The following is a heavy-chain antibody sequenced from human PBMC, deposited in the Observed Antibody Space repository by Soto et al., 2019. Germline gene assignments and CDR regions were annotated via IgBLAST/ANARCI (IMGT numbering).Heavy chain of an antibody. Sequence: SVKVSCKASGGTFSSYAISWVRQAPGQGLEWMGGIIPIFGTANYAQKFQGRVTITADESTSTAYMELSSLRSEDTAVYYCARVYRLAYDSSGYYLDAFDIWGQGTMVTVSS. CDR2: IIPIFGTA. V-gene: IGHV1-69*13. J-gene: IGHJ3*02. CDR1: GGTFSSYA. D-gene: IGHD3-22*01. CDR3: ARVYRLAYDSSGYYLDAFDI.